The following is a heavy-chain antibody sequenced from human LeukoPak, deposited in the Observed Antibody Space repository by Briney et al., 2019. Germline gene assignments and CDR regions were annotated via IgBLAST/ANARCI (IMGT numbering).Heavy chain of an antibody. D-gene: IGHD3-10*01. V-gene: IGHV1-18*01. Sequence: ASVKVSCKASGYTFTSYGISWVRQAPGQGLEWMGWISAYNGNTNYAQKLQGRVTMTTDTSTSTAYMELRSLRSDDTAVYYCARRDYYGSGSFPLGYWGQGTLVTVSS. J-gene: IGHJ4*02. CDR1: GYTFTSYG. CDR3: ARRDYYGSGSFPLGY. CDR2: ISAYNGNT.